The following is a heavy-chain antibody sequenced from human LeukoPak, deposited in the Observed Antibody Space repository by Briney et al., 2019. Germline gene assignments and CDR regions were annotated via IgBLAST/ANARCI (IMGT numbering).Heavy chain of an antibody. D-gene: IGHD4-11*01. V-gene: IGHV3-48*03. J-gene: IGHJ5*02. CDR2: ITSSSNTM. CDR3: ARLRSKYWFDP. Sequence: GGSLRLSCAASGFTFSSYEMNWVRQAPGKGLEWVSFITSSSNTMYYADSVKGRFTISRDNAKNSLYLQMNSLRADDTAVYYCARLRSKYWFDPWGQGTLVTVSS. CDR1: GFTFSSYE.